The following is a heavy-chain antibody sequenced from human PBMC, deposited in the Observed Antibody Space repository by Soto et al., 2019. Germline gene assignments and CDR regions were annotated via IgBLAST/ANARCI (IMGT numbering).Heavy chain of an antibody. J-gene: IGHJ6*02. CDR2: IIPILGIA. CDR1: GGTFSSYT. V-gene: IGHV1-69*04. CDR3: ARDISSGYSYTGYYYYYGMDV. Sequence: SVKVSCKASGGTFSSYTISWVRQAPGQGLEWMGRIIPILGIANYAQKFQGRVTITADKSTSTAYMELSSLRSEDTAVYYCARDISSGYSYTGYYYYYGMDVWGQGTTVTVSS. D-gene: IGHD5-18*01.